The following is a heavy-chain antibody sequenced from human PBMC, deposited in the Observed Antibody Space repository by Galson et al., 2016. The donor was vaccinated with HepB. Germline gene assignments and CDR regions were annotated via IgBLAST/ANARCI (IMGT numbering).Heavy chain of an antibody. J-gene: IGHJ4*02. CDR1: GFTFSRNS. V-gene: IGHV3-7*01. CDR3: ARVGSARSGDMFWDYSDF. D-gene: IGHD2-21*02. Sequence: SLRLSCAASGFTFSRNSMSWIRQAPGKGLEWVATIKEDGSNKYYVDSVKGRFSISRDNAKNSVDLQMNCLRVDDTAVYYCARVGSARSGDMFWDYSDFWGQGALVTASS. CDR2: IKEDGSNK.